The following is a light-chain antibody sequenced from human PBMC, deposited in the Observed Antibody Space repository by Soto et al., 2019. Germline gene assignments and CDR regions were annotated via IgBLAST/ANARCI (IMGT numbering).Light chain of an antibody. CDR3: QQYGSSPYT. J-gene: IGKJ5*01. Sequence: EIVLTQSPATLSLSPGERATLSCRASQSISIYLAWYQQKPGQAPRLLIYDASSRATGIPARFSGSGSGTDFTLTISRLEPEDFAVYDCQQYGSSPYTFGQGTRLEIK. CDR2: DAS. CDR1: QSISIY. V-gene: IGKV3-20*01.